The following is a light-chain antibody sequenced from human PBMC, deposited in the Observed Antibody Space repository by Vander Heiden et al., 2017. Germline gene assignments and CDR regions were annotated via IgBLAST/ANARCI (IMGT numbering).Light chain of an antibody. CDR1: QSISSY. CDR3: QQSYSTPYT. J-gene: IGKJ2*01. CDR2: AAS. Sequence: DILMTQPPSSLSASVGDRVTITCRASQSISSYLNWYQQKPGKAPKLLIYAASSLQSGVPSRFSGSGSGTDFTLTISSLQPEDFATYYCQQSYSTPYTFGQGTKLEIK. V-gene: IGKV1-39*01.